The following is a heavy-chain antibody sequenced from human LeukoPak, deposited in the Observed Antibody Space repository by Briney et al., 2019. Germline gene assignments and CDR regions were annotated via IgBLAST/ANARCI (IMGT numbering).Heavy chain of an antibody. CDR3: ARVPWDY. J-gene: IGHJ4*02. V-gene: IGHV1-2*02. CDR1: GYTFTSYS. Sequence: ASVKVSCKASGYTFTSYSINWVRQAPGQGLEWMGWINPNSGGTNYAQKFQGRVTMTRDTSTSTVYMELSSLRSEDTAVYYCARVPWDYWGQGTLVTVSS. CDR2: INPNSGGT.